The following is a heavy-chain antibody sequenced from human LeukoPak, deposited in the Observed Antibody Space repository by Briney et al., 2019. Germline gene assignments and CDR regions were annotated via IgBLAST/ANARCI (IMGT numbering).Heavy chain of an antibody. D-gene: IGHD1-26*01. CDR1: GYSISSGYY. CDR3: ARRPYSGSYRAFDY. CDR2: IYHSGST. Sequence: PSETLPFTCTVSGYSISSGYYWGWIRQPPGRGLEWIGSIYHSGSTYYNPSLKSRVTISVDTSKNQFSLKLSSVTAADTAVYYCARRPYSGSYRAFDYWGQGTLVTVSS. V-gene: IGHV4-38-2*02. J-gene: IGHJ4*02.